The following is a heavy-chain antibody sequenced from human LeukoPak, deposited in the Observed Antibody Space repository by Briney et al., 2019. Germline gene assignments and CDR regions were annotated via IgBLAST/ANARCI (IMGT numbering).Heavy chain of an antibody. CDR2: FDPEDGET. J-gene: IGHJ6*03. V-gene: IGHV1-24*01. CDR3: ATGPATYYYYYMDV. D-gene: IGHD2-15*01. Sequence: VSVKVSCKVSGYTLTELSMHWVRQAPGKGLEWMGGFDPEDGETIYAQKFQGRVTMTEDTSTDTAYMELSSLRSEDTAVYYCATGPATYYYYYMDVWGKGTTVTVSS. CDR1: GYTLTELS.